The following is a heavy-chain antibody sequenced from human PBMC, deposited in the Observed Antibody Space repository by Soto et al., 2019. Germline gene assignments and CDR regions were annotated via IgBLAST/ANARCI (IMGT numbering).Heavy chain of an antibody. CDR2: IKSDGSGT. CDR3: ARGDGDYYDGNGYLGRH. Sequence: EVQLVESGGGLVQPGGSLRLSCAASGFTFSSYWMHWVRQAPGRGLMWVSRIKSDGSGTYYADSVEGRLTISRDNAKNTLYLQMNSLRAEDTAVYFCARGDGDYYDGNGYLGRHWGQGTLATVSS. CDR1: GFTFSSYW. J-gene: IGHJ4*02. D-gene: IGHD3-22*01. V-gene: IGHV3-74*01.